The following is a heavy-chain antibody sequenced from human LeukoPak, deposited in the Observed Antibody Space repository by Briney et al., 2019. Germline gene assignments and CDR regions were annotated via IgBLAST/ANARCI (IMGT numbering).Heavy chain of an antibody. J-gene: IGHJ3*02. CDR2: ISAGGGST. Sequence: GGSLRLSCVASGFTFSSYAMSWVRQAPGKGLEWVSDISAGGGSTYYAGSVKGRFTIPRDKSKSTLFLQMNSLRAEDTAVYYCANKYGSGPRDAFDIWGQGTMVTVSS. CDR1: GFTFSSYA. CDR3: ANKYGSGPRDAFDI. V-gene: IGHV3-23*01. D-gene: IGHD3-10*01.